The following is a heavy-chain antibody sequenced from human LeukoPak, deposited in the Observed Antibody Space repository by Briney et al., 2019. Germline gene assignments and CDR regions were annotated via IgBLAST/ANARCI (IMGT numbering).Heavy chain of an antibody. CDR1: GYTFTGYY. CDR2: INPNSGGT. CDR3: ARGAMYYDFWSGYYPNWFDP. V-gene: IGHV1-2*02. D-gene: IGHD3-3*01. J-gene: IGHJ5*02. Sequence: ASVKVSCKASGYTFTGYYMHWVRQAPGQGLEWMGWINPNSGGTNYAQKFQGRVTMTRDTSISTAYMELSRLRSEDTAVYYCARGAMYYDFWSGYYPNWFDPWGQGTLVTVSS.